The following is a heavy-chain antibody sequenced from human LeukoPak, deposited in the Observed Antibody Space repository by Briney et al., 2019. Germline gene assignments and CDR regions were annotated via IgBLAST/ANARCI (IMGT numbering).Heavy chain of an antibody. D-gene: IGHD6-19*01. Sequence: GGSLRLSCAASGFTFSTYPIHWVRQAPGKRLEYVSSISSTESSTHYADSVRGRFTISRDNSKNTLHLQMSSLRAEDTAVYYCVRRGGGAVAYDSWGQGTLVTVSS. CDR1: GFTFSTYP. CDR3: VRRGGGAVAYDS. V-gene: IGHV3-64D*09. CDR2: ISSTESST. J-gene: IGHJ4*02.